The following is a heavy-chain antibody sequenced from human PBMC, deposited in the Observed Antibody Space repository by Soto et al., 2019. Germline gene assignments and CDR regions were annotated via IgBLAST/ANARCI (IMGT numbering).Heavy chain of an antibody. D-gene: IGHD1-1*01. J-gene: IGHJ4*02. V-gene: IGHV3-48*02. CDR3: ARDTNWSSDY. CDR1: GFTFSGYN. Sequence: EVQLVESGGGLVQPGGSLRLSCAASGFTFSGYNMNWIRQAPGKGLEWVSCIKSDGSGIWYAESVKGRFTVSRDNAKNSLNLHMNSLRDEDTAVYFCARDTNWSSDYWGQGTLVAVSS. CDR2: IKSDGSGI.